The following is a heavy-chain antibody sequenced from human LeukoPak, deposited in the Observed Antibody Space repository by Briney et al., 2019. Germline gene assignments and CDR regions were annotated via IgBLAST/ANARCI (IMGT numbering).Heavy chain of an antibody. CDR2: INPNSGGT. CDR3: ARGLLDYSSSSWGY. Sequence: ASVKVSCKASGYTFTGYYIHWVRRAPGQGLEWMGWINPNSGGTNYARKFQGRVTMTRDTSISTAYMELSRLRSDDTAVYYCARGLLDYSSSSWGYWGQGTLVTVSS. V-gene: IGHV1-2*02. D-gene: IGHD6-6*01. CDR1: GYTFTGYY. J-gene: IGHJ4*02.